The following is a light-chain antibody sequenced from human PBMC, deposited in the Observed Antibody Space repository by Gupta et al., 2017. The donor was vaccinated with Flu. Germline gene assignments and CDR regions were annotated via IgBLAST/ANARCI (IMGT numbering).Light chain of an antibody. Sequence: EMVLTQSPDVQSVTPKEKVTITCRASQSIGSSLHWYQQNPGQSPRPLIKYASQSVSGVPSRFSGSGSGTDFTLTINSLEAEDAATYYCHQSSSLPQTFGQGTKVEIK. V-gene: IGKV6-21*01. CDR3: HQSSSLPQT. CDR2: YAS. J-gene: IGKJ1*01. CDR1: QSIGSS.